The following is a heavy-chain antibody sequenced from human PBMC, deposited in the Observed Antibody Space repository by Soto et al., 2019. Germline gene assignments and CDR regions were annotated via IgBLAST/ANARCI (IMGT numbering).Heavy chain of an antibody. CDR1: GFTFSIYW. V-gene: IGHV3-74*01. Sequence: EVQLVESGGGLVQPGGSLRLSCAASGFTFSIYWMHWVRQAPGKGPVWVSRIDNAGSSARYADSVKGRFTISRDNAKNTAYLKNNSLRAEDTAEYYCRRVGGSVSGMDVWGQGTKVTVSS. J-gene: IGHJ6*02. CDR2: IDNAGSSA. D-gene: IGHD1-26*01. CDR3: RRVGGSVSGMDV.